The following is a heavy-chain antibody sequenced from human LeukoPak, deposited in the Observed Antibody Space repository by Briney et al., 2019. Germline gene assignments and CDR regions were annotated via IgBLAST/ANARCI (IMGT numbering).Heavy chain of an antibody. Sequence: SETLSLTCAVFGESFGGYFWSWIRQPPGKGLEWIGEINHSGSTNYNPSLKSRVTISVDTSKNQFSLRLSSVTAADTAVYYCARSSDILTAALGAGMDVWGQGTTVTVSS. CDR1: GESFGGYF. CDR2: INHSGST. J-gene: IGHJ6*02. CDR3: ARSSDILTAALGAGMDV. D-gene: IGHD3-9*01. V-gene: IGHV4-34*01.